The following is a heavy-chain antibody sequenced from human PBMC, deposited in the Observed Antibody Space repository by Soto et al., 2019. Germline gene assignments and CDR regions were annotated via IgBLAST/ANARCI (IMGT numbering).Heavy chain of an antibody. V-gene: IGHV4-34*01. CDR1: GGSFSGYY. CDR2: INHSGST. Sequence: QVQLQQWGAGLLKPSETLSLTCAVYGGSFSGYYWSWIRQPPGKGLEWIGEINHSGSTNYNPSLKSRVTRSVDTAKNQFSLKLSSVTAADTAVYYCARVSSGPGTGAFDIWGQGTMVTVSS. J-gene: IGHJ3*02. D-gene: IGHD1-7*01. CDR3: ARVSSGPGTGAFDI.